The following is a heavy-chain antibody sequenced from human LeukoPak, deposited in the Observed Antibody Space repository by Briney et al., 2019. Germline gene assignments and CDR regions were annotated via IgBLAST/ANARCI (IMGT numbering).Heavy chain of an antibody. Sequence: GSLRLSCAASGFTFSNYNMNWVRQAPGKGLEWVSYISSSGNTIYYADSVKGRFTISRDNAKNSLYLQMNSLRAEDTAVYYCARQYSSSSEVDYWGQGTLVTVSS. V-gene: IGHV3-48*01. J-gene: IGHJ4*02. D-gene: IGHD6-6*01. CDR2: ISSSGNTI. CDR3: ARQYSSSSEVDY. CDR1: GFTFSNYN.